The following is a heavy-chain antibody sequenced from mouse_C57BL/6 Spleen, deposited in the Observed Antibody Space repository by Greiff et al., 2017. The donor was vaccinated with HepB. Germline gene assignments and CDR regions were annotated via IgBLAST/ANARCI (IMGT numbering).Heavy chain of an antibody. CDR3: ARNSRLRGYDQGAWFAY. CDR1: GFSLTSYG. V-gene: IGHV2-2*01. J-gene: IGHJ3*01. Sequence: QVQLKQSGPGLVQPSQSLSITCTVSGFSLTSYGVHWVRQSPGKGLEWLGVIWSGGSTDYNAAFISRLSISKDNSKSQVFFKMNSLQADDTAIYYCARNSRLRGYDQGAWFAYWGQGTLVTVSA. D-gene: IGHD2-2*01. CDR2: IWSGGST.